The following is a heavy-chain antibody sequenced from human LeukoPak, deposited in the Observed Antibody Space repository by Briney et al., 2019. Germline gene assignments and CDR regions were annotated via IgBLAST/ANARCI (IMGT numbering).Heavy chain of an antibody. CDR1: GFTFSSSS. V-gene: IGHV3-21*01. Sequence: GGSLRLSCAASGFTFSSSSINWVRRAPGEGLEWVSSMSSSSTYIYYADSVKRRFTLSRANAKNYLYLQMKSLRAEDTAVYYCARERVDYGDWSRYYHYGMDVWGQGTTVTVTS. CDR3: ARERVDYGDWSRYYHYGMDV. D-gene: IGHD4-17*01. CDR2: MSSSSTYI. J-gene: IGHJ6*02.